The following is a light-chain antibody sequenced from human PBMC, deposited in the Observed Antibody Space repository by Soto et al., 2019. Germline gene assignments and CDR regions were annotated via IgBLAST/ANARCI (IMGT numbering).Light chain of an antibody. CDR1: QSVLYSSNNKNY. V-gene: IGKV4-1*01. CDR2: WAS. J-gene: IGKJ1*01. Sequence: DMVMTQYNDSLAVSLGERATINCKSSQSVLYSSNNKNYLAWYQQKPGQPPKLLIYWASTRESGVPDRFSGSGSGTDFTLTISSLQAEDVAVYYCQQYYSPPPTFGQPTKV. CDR3: QQYYSPPPT.